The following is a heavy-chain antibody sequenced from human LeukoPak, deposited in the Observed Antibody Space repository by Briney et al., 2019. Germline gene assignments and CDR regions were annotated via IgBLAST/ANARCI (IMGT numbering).Heavy chain of an antibody. Sequence: GGTLRLSCEASGFTFSSNAMSWVRQAPGKGQELVSALSGGGDSTYYADSVKGRFTISRDNSKNTLYLQMNSLRAEDTAVYYCTKRPFSGYFDYWGQGTLVTVSS. CDR1: GFTFSSNA. CDR2: LSGGGDST. V-gene: IGHV3-23*01. J-gene: IGHJ4*02. D-gene: IGHD6-25*01. CDR3: TKRPFSGYFDY.